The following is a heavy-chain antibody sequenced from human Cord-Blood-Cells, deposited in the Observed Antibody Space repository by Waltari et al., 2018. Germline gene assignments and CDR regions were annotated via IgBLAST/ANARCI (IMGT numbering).Heavy chain of an antibody. CDR2: IRYDGSNK. J-gene: IGHJ4*02. CDR3: AKGRGTGITPLLD. Sequence: QVQLVQSGGGVVQPGGSLRLSCAASGFTFSSSGMHVVRQAPGKGLEWVAFIRYDGSNKYYADSVKGRFTISRDNSKNTLYLQMNSLRAEDTAVYYCAKGRGTGITPLLDWGQGTLVTVSS. D-gene: IGHD1-26*01. V-gene: IGHV3-30*02. CDR1: GFTFSSSG.